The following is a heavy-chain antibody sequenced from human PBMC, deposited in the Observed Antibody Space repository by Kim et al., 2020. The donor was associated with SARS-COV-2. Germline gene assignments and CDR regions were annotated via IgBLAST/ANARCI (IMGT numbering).Heavy chain of an antibody. Sequence: YYSGSTNYTPSHKRRVTISVDTTKNQLSLKLSSVTAADTAVYYCARDFGYWGQGTLVTVSS. CDR2: YYSGST. V-gene: IGHV4-59*01. J-gene: IGHJ4*02. CDR3: ARDFGY.